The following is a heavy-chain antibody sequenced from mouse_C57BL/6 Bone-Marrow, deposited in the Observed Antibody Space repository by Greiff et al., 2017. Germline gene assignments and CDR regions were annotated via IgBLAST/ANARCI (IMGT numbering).Heavy chain of an antibody. CDR2: ISDGGSYT. Sequence: EVKLMESGGGLVKPGGSLKLSCAASGFTFSSYAMSWVRQTPEKSLEWVATISDGGSYTYYPDNVKGRFTISGDTSKNTLYLQMSQLKSEDTAMYYCARDRGWSWFAYWGQGTLVTVSA. J-gene: IGHJ3*01. CDR3: ARDRGWSWFAY. D-gene: IGHD2-3*01. CDR1: GFTFSSYA. V-gene: IGHV5-4*01.